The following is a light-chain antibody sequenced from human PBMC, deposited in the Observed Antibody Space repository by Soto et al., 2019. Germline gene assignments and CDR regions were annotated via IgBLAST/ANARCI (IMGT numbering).Light chain of an antibody. V-gene: IGLV2-14*01. J-gene: IGLJ1*01. CDR3: SSYTSSRLYV. CDR1: SSDVGGYNY. CDR2: DVS. Sequence: QSVLTQPASVSGSPGQSITISCTGTSSDVGGYNYVSWYQQHPGKAPKLMIYDVSNRPSGVSNRFSGSKSGNTASLTISGLQADDEADYYCSSYTSSRLYVFGTGTKVTVL.